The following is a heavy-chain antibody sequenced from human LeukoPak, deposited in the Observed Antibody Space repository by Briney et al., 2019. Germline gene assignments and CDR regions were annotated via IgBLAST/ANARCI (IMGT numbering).Heavy chain of an antibody. CDR2: ISVSGNT. D-gene: IGHD6-19*01. V-gene: IGHV3-23*01. CDR3: AKADGGQWPSSYYYYYMDV. Sequence: GGSLRLSCAASGFTLSSYAMSWVRQGPGKGLEWVSAISVSGNTYHADSVKGRFTISRDNSKNTLYLQMNSLRAEDTAVYYCAKADGGQWPSSYYYYYMDVWGKGTTVTVSS. J-gene: IGHJ6*03. CDR1: GFTLSSYA.